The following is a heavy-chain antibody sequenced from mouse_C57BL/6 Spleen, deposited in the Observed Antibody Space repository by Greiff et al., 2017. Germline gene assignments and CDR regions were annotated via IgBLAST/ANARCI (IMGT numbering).Heavy chain of an antibody. Sequence: VQLQESGAELVKPGASVKISCTASGYAFSSYWMNWVKQRPGKGREWIGQIYPGDGDTNYNGKFKGKATLTADKSSSTAYMQLSSLTSEYSAVYFCARSIDNSYFDYWGQGTTLTVSS. CDR2: IYPGDGDT. V-gene: IGHV1-80*01. CDR1: GYAFSSYW. J-gene: IGHJ2*01. D-gene: IGHD1-3*01. CDR3: ARSIDNSYFDY.